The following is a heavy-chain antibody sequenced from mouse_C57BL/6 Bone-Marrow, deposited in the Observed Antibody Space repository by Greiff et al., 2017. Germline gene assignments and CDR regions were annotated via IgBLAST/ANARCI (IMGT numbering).Heavy chain of an antibody. Sequence: EVQRVESGGDLVKPGGSLKLSCAASGFTFSSYGMSWVRQTPDKRLEWVATISSGGSYTYYPDSVKGRFTISRDNAKNNLYLQMSHLKSEDTAMYYCARVRLRRDFDYWGQGTTLTVSS. D-gene: IGHD2-4*01. CDR2: ISSGGSYT. CDR1: GFTFSSYG. CDR3: ARVRLRRDFDY. V-gene: IGHV5-6*01. J-gene: IGHJ2*01.